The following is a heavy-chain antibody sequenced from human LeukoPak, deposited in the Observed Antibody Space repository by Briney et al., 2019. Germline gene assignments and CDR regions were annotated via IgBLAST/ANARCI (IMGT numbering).Heavy chain of an antibody. CDR1: GASIISGGYY. D-gene: IGHD2-21*02. Sequence: SQTLSLACTVSGASIISGGYYWSWIRQHPGKGLEWIGYIYYTGSTYYNPYLKNRLTISIDTSKSQFSLKLTSVTAADTAVYYCARDPIAYCGADCYSDWGQGTLVTVSS. CDR3: ARDPIAYCGADCYSD. J-gene: IGHJ4*02. V-gene: IGHV4-31*03. CDR2: IYYTGST.